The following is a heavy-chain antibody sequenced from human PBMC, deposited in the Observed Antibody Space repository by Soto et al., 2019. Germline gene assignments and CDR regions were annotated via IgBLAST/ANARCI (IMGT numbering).Heavy chain of an antibody. CDR1: GGIFSNFA. CDR2: IIPTLGTP. J-gene: IGHJ4*02. Sequence: QVQLVQSGAEVKKPGSSVKVSCKASGGIFSNFAFNWMRQAPGQGLEWMGGIIPTLGTPHYAQKFLGRVTITADESTRTVYMEMGSLTVEDTAVYYCARVGLGAYDYRGQGTLVIASS. CDR3: ARVGLGAYDY. D-gene: IGHD6-19*01. V-gene: IGHV1-69*01.